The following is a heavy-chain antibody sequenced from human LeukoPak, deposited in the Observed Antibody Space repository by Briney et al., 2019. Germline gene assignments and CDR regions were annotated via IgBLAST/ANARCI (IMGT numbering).Heavy chain of an antibody. J-gene: IGHJ6*04. D-gene: IGHD3-10*02. V-gene: IGHV3-48*03. Sequence: GGSLRLSCAASGFTFSSYEMNWVRQAPGKGLEWVSYISSRGSTIYYADSVKGRFTIYRDNAKNSLYLQMNSLRAEDTAVYYCAELAITMIGGVWGKGTTVTISS. CDR1: GFTFSSYE. CDR2: ISSRGSTI. CDR3: AELAITMIGGV.